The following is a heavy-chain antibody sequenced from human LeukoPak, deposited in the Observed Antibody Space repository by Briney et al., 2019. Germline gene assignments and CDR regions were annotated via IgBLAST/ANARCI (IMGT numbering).Heavy chain of an antibody. V-gene: IGHV3-74*01. CDR1: GFTFSGYW. D-gene: IGHD3-10*01. Sequence: PGGSLRLSCAASGFTFSGYWMHWVRQAPGKGLVWVSRINSDGSSTSYADSVKGRFTVSRDNRKNTLYPQMNSLRAEDTAVYYCARWGLGKGDGFDIWGQGTMVTVSS. CDR2: INSDGSST. J-gene: IGHJ3*02. CDR3: ARWGLGKGDGFDI.